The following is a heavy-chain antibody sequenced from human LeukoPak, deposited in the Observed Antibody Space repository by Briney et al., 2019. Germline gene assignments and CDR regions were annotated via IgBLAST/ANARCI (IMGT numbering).Heavy chain of an antibody. Sequence: SETLSLTCTVPGGSISSYYWSWIRQPPGKGLEWIGYIYYSGSTNYNPSLKSRVTISVDTSKNQFSLKLSSVTAADTAVYYCARGDVGYCSSTSCHYFGYWGQGTLVTVSS. CDR2: IYYSGST. CDR1: GGSISSYY. J-gene: IGHJ4*02. D-gene: IGHD2-2*01. CDR3: ARGDVGYCSSTSCHYFGY. V-gene: IGHV4-59*01.